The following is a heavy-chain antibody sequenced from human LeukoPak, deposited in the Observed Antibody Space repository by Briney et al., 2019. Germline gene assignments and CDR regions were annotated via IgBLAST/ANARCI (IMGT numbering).Heavy chain of an antibody. J-gene: IGHJ4*02. Sequence: GRSLRLSCAASGFTFTTFSMDWVRQAPGKGLEWVAVISYDGSNKYYADSVKGRFTISRDNSKNTLYLQMNSLRAEDTAVYYCASMVRGADWGQGTLVTVSS. V-gene: IGHV3-30-3*01. CDR1: GFTFTTFS. D-gene: IGHD3-10*01. CDR2: ISYDGSNK. CDR3: ASMVRGAD.